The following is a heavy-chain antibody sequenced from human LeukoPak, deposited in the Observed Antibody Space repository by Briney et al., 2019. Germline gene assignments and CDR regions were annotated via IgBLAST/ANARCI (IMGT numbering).Heavy chain of an antibody. CDR3: AKDLAYAMGPYSYFDY. V-gene: IGHV3-23*01. J-gene: IGHJ4*02. D-gene: IGHD2-8*01. Sequence: GGSLRLSCAASGFTFSSYAMSWVRQAPGKGLEWVSAISGSDGSPYYADSVKGRFTISRDNSKNTLYLQMNSLRAEDTAVYYCAKDLAYAMGPYSYFDYWGQGALVTVSS. CDR1: GFTFSSYA. CDR2: ISGSDGSP.